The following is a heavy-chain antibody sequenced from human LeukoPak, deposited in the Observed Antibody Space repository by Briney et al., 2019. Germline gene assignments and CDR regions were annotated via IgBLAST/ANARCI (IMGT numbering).Heavy chain of an antibody. J-gene: IGHJ4*02. Sequence: GGSLRLSCAASGFTFDDYAMHWVRQAPGKGLEWVSGISWNSGSIGYADSVKGRFTISRDNAKNSLYLQMNSLRAEDTALYYCAKSPYSSGLYDYWGQGTLVTVSS. V-gene: IGHV3-9*01. CDR3: AKSPYSSGLYDY. CDR1: GFTFDDYA. CDR2: ISWNSGSI. D-gene: IGHD6-19*01.